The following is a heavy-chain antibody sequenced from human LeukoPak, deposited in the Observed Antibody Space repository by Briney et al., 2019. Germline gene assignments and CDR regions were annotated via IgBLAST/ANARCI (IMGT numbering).Heavy chain of an antibody. CDR2: IYYSGST. CDR1: GVSITTYS. Sequence: SETLSLTCTVSGVSITTYSWSWIRQPPGKGLEWIGYIYYSGSTNYNPSLKSRVTISVDTSKNQFSLKLSSVTAADTAVYYCARDRGDSSGYSFDPWGQGTLVTVSS. D-gene: IGHD3-22*01. V-gene: IGHV4-59*01. CDR3: ARDRGDSSGYSFDP. J-gene: IGHJ5*02.